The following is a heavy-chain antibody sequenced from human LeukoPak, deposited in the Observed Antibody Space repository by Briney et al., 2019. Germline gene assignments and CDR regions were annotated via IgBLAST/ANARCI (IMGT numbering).Heavy chain of an antibody. V-gene: IGHV3-30-3*01. J-gene: IGHJ4*02. CDR2: ISYDGSNK. CDR3: ARDAPFNPTMIVVVITGVLGY. D-gene: IGHD3-22*01. Sequence: GGSLRLSCAASGFTFSSYAMSWVRQAPGKGLEWVAVISYDGSNKYYADSVKGRFTISRDNSKNTLYLQMNSLRAEDTAVYYCARDAPFNPTMIVVVITGVLGYWGQGTLVTVSS. CDR1: GFTFSSYA.